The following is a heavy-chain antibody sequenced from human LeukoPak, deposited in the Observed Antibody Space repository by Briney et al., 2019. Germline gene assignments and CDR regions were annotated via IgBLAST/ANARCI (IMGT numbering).Heavy chain of an antibody. V-gene: IGHV4-59*01. Sequence: KALETLSLNCTVSGGSISSYYWSWIPQPPGKGLEWIGYIYYSGSTNYNPSLKSRVTISVDTSKNQFSLKLSSVTAADTAVYYCARVFLEWDYYFDYWGQGTLVTVSS. J-gene: IGHJ4*02. D-gene: IGHD3-3*01. CDR1: GGSISSYY. CDR2: IYYSGST. CDR3: ARVFLEWDYYFDY.